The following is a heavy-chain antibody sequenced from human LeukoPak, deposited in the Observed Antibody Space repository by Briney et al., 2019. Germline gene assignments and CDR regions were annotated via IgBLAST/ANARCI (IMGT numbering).Heavy chain of an antibody. CDR1: GFTVSSYW. V-gene: IGHV3-74*01. CDR2: IKSDGSNT. CDR3: TRVGDYGGNWAWYFDL. J-gene: IGHJ2*01. D-gene: IGHD4-23*01. Sequence: GGSLRLSCAASGFTVSSYWMHWVRQAPGKGLVWVSRIKSDGSNTNYADSVKGRFTISRDNAKNTLYLQMNSLRAEDTAVYYCTRVGDYGGNWAWYFDLWGRGTLVTVSS.